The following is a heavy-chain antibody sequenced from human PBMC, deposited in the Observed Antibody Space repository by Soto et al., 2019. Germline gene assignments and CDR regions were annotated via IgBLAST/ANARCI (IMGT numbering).Heavy chain of an antibody. CDR3: SRGDFGDY. J-gene: IGHJ4*02. CDR2: ISYDGSNK. CDR1: GFTFSSYA. V-gene: IGHV3-30-3*01. Sequence: QVQLVESGGGVVQPGRSLRLSCAASGFTFSSYAMHWVRQAPGKGLEWVAVISYDGSNKYYADSVKGRFTISRDNSEKTLSLQMNSLRAEDKAVYYCSRGDFGDYGGQGTLVSVCS. D-gene: IGHD3-3*01.